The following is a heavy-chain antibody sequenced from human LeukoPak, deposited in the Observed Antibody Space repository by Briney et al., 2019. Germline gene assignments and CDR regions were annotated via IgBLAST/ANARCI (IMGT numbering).Heavy chain of an antibody. CDR1: GFSFSSYE. V-gene: IGHV3-48*03. CDR2: ISASGTLT. Sequence: PGGSLRLSCAASGFSFSSYEMNWVRQAPGKGLEWISYISASGTLTHYADSMEGRFTISRDNAKNSLYLQMNSLRAEDTAVYYCARRRDSGSLQHFDYWGQGTLVTVSS. D-gene: IGHD1-26*01. J-gene: IGHJ4*02. CDR3: ARRRDSGSLQHFDY.